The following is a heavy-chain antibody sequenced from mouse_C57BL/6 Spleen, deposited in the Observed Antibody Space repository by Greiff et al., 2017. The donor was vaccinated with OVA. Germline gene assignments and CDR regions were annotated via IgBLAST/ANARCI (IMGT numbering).Heavy chain of an antibody. D-gene: IGHD1-1*01. Sequence: EVKLMESGGGLVQPGGSLSLSCAASGFTFTDYYMSWVRQPPGKALEWLGFIRNKANGYTTEYSASVKGRFTISRDNSQSILYLQMNALRAEDSATYYCARYYGTSWFAYWGQGTLVTVSA. V-gene: IGHV7-3*01. CDR3: ARYYGTSWFAY. CDR2: IRNKANGYTT. J-gene: IGHJ3*01. CDR1: GFTFTDYY.